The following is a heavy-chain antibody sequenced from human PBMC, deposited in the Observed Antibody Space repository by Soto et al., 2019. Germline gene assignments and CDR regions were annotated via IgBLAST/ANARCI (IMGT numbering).Heavy chain of an antibody. J-gene: IGHJ4*02. D-gene: IGHD4-17*01. CDR2: IYYSGST. Sequence: QVQLQESGPGLVKPSQTLSLTCTVSGGSFSSGSYCWSWIRQHPGKGLEWIGYIYYSGSTYYNPALQRXVXXXAXXSKNQFSLKLSSVAAADTAVYYCAVAMTTVTTYDYWGQGTLVTVSS. CDR1: GGSFSSGSYC. CDR3: AVAMTTVTTYDY. V-gene: IGHV4-31*03.